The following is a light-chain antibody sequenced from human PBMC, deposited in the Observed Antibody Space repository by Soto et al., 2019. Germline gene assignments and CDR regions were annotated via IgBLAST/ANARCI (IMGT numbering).Light chain of an antibody. V-gene: IGKV3-20*01. CDR1: QSVSRNY. CDR3: QQYASIRT. Sequence: EIVLTQSPGTLSLSPGERATLSCRASQSVSRNYLAWYQQKPGQAPRLLIYGASSRATGIPDRFSGSGSGTDFTLTISRLEPEDFAVHFCQQYASIRTFGQGTKVEIK. CDR2: GAS. J-gene: IGKJ1*01.